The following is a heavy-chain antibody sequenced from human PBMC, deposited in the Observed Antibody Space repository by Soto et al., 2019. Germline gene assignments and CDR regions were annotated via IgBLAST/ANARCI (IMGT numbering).Heavy chain of an antibody. CDR3: ARGSSLNY. D-gene: IGHD6-13*01. CDR2: IKQDGSEQ. V-gene: IGHV3-7*01. J-gene: IGHJ4*02. Sequence: EVQLVESGGGLVQPGGSLRLSCVGSGFTLSSYWMSWARQAPGKGLEWLANIKQDGSEQHSVDSVKGRFSISRDNAQNSLFLHMSSLRDEDTAVYYCARGSSLNYWGQGTLVTVSS. CDR1: GFTLSSYW.